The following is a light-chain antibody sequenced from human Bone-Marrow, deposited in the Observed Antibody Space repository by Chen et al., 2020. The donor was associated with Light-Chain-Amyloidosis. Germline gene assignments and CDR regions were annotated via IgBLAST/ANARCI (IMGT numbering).Light chain of an antibody. CDR1: ISDVDSYKS. V-gene: IGLV2-14*01. CDR2: DVT. Sequence: SALTKPASVSGSPGQSITISCNGAISDVDSYKSVYWYQQHPGKAHKLLIFDVTDRPSGVSNRFSGSKSGNTASLTISGLQAEDEADYYCSSYAGSNDCVVFGGGTKLTGL. J-gene: IGLJ2*01. CDR3: SSYAGSNDCVV.